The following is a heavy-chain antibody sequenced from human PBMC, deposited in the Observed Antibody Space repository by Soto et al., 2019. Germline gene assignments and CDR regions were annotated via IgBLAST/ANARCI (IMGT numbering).Heavy chain of an antibody. V-gene: IGHV4-31*03. Sequence: SETLSLTCTVSGGSISSGGYYWSWIRQHPGKGLEWIGYIYYSGSTYYNPSLKSRVTISVDTSKNQFSLKLSSVTAADTAVYYCARRMVRGGIDYWGQGTLVTVSS. D-gene: IGHD3-10*01. CDR1: GGSISSGGYY. CDR2: IYYSGST. J-gene: IGHJ4*02. CDR3: ARRMVRGGIDY.